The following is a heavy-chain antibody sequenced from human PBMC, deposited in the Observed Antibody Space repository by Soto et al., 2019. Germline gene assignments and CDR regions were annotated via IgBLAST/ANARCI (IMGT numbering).Heavy chain of an antibody. CDR1: GYTFTTYG. J-gene: IGHJ4*02. V-gene: IGHV1-18*01. Sequence: QVQLVQSGTEVKKPGASVKVSCRTSGYTFTTYGINRVRQAPGQGLEWMGWISGYNGNTNYPQKFQGRVTMTTDTFTSTGYMELRVLRSDDTAVYYCARGAHGSGYAVYWGQGTLVTVSS. D-gene: IGHD3-3*01. CDR2: ISGYNGNT. CDR3: ARGAHGSGYAVY.